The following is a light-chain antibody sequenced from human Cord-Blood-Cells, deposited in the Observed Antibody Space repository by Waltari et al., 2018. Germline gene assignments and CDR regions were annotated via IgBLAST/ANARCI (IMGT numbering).Light chain of an antibody. CDR2: DDS. Sequence: SYVLTQPPSVSVAPGKTARITCGGNNIGSKSVHWYQQKPGQAPVLVVYDDSDRPSGIPGRFSGSNSGNTATLTSSRVDAGDEADYYCQVWDSSSDHAVFGGGTKLTVL. CDR1: NIGSKS. CDR3: QVWDSSSDHAV. J-gene: IGLJ2*01. V-gene: IGLV3-21*03.